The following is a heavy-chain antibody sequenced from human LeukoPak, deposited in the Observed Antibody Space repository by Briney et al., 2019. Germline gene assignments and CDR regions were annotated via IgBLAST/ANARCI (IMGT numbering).Heavy chain of an antibody. J-gene: IGHJ4*02. D-gene: IGHD5-12*01. CDR1: GFTFSSYG. V-gene: IGHV3-30*03. Sequence: GGSLRLSCAASGFTFSSYGMHWVRQAPGKGLEWVAVISYDGSNKYYADSVKGRFTISRDNAKNSLYLQMNSLRAEDTAVYYCARDKGRLRNFDYWGQGTLVTVSS. CDR2: ISYDGSNK. CDR3: ARDKGRLRNFDY.